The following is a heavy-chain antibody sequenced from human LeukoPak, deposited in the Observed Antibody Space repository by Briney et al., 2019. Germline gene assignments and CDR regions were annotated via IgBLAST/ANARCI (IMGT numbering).Heavy chain of an antibody. CDR3: ARKRGTFDY. CDR1: GSIFASYW. CDR2: IYPGDSDT. V-gene: IGHV5-51*01. Sequence: GEPLKISCQGSGSIFASYWIGWVRQLPGKGLEWMGIIYPGDSDTTYNPSFQGQVTISADKSISTAYLQWSSLKASDTAMYYCARKRGTFDYWGQGTLVTVSS. J-gene: IGHJ4*02.